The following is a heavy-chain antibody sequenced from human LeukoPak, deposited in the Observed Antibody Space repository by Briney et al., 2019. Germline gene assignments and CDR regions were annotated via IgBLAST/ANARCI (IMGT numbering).Heavy chain of an antibody. J-gene: IGHJ5*02. V-gene: IGHV3-23*01. Sequence: PGGSLRLSCAASGLTFNSYAMSWVRQAPGKGLEWVSAISGSGGSTYYADSVKGRFTISRDNSKNTLYLQMNSLRAEDTAVYYCAKGSNYYGSGPFDPWGQGTLVTVSS. D-gene: IGHD3-10*01. CDR1: GLTFNSYA. CDR2: ISGSGGST. CDR3: AKGSNYYGSGPFDP.